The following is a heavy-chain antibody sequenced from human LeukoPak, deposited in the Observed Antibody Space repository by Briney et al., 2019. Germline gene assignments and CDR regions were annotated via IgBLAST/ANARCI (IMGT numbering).Heavy chain of an antibody. CDR3: ATSYDAKTAPYDL. J-gene: IGHJ5*02. CDR1: GGSSTSYC. CDR2: IYTSGST. Sequence: SETLSLTCTVSGGSSTSYCWSWVRQPPGKGLEWIGYIYTSGSTDYNPSLRSRVTTSVDTSKNQLSLELRFLTAADTAVYYCATSYDAKTAPYDLWGQGTLVTVSS. V-gene: IGHV4-4*09. D-gene: IGHD3-3*01.